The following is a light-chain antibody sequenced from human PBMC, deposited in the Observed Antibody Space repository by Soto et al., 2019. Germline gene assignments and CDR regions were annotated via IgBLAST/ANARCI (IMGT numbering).Light chain of an antibody. CDR1: ETVNSNY. J-gene: IGKJ5*01. V-gene: IGKV3-15*01. CDR3: QQYNEWPQT. Sequence: DIVLTQSPVTPSLSSGEKANPSCRSSETVNSNYLAWYQHKPGQAPRLLIHSASTRATGIPARFSGVGSGTEFTLTISSLQSEDFAIYYCQQYNEWPQTCGQGTRLEIK. CDR2: SAS.